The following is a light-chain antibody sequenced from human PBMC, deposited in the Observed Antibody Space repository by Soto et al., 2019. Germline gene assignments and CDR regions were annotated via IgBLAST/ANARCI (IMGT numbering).Light chain of an antibody. CDR3: HLANILPS. V-gene: IGKV1-12*02. CDR2: AAC. Sequence: DIQMTQSPSSVSASVGDRVTITCRASQGISSWLAWYQQKPGKAPKLLIYAACSLQSGVPSRFSGSGSVTYFTLKIICLQDENFATCKYHLANILPSVGHGTHLEIK. CDR1: QGISSW. J-gene: IGKJ5*01.